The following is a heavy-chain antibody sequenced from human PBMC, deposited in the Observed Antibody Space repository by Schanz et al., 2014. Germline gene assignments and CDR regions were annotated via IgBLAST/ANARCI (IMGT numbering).Heavy chain of an antibody. D-gene: IGHD3-16*01. Sequence: QVQLVQSGAEVKKPGASVKVSCKASGYTFTSYSIHWVRQAPGQGLEWMGWINVGNGNMKYSQKFQGRVTITTDTSANTAYMELRSLRSDDTAHYYCVRVPSRDVSFDLWGRGTLVTVSS. V-gene: IGHV1-3*01. J-gene: IGHJ2*01. CDR2: INVGNGNM. CDR3: VRVPSRDVSFDL. CDR1: GYTFTSYS.